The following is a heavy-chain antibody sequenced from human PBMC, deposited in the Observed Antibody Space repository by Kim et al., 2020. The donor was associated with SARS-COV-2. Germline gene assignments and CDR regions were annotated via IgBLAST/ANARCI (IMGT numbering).Heavy chain of an antibody. CDR2: IDPSDSYT. CDR1: GYSFTSYW. J-gene: IGHJ4*02. CDR3: ARQDLLSYYDKAIDY. V-gene: IGHV5-10-1*01. Sequence: GESLKISCKGSGYSFTSYWISWVRQMPGKGLEWMGRIDPSDSYTNYSPSFQGHVTISADKSISTAYLQWSSLKASDTAMYYCARQDLLSYYDKAIDYWGQGTLVTVSS. D-gene: IGHD3-9*01.